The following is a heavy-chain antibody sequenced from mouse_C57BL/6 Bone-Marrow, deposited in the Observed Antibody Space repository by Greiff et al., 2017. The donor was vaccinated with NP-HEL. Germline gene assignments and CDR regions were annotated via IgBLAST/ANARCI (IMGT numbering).Heavy chain of an antibody. CDR1: GYTFTSYW. V-gene: IGHV1-64*01. D-gene: IGHD2-13*01. J-gene: IGHJ4*01. CDR2: IHPNSGST. CDR3: ARSGEVRAMDY. Sequence: QVQLQQPGAELVKPGASVKLSCKASGYTFTSYWMHWVKQRPGQGLEWIGMIHPNSGSTNYNEKFKSKATLTVDKSSSTAYMQLSSLTSEDSAVSYCARSGEVRAMDYWGQGTSVTVSS.